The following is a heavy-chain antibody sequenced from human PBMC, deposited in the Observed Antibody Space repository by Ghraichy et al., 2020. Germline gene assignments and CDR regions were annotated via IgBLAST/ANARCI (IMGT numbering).Heavy chain of an antibody. J-gene: IGHJ1*01. CDR1: GGSISSSSYY. CDR3: ARHSPGIAVAGTHFQH. Sequence: TLSLTCTVSGGSISSSSYYWGWIRQPPGKGLEWIGSIYYSGSTYYNPSLESRVTISVDTSKYQFSLKLTSVTAADTAMYFCARHSPGIAVAGTHFQHWGQGALVTVSS. V-gene: IGHV4-39*01. CDR2: IYYSGST. D-gene: IGHD6-19*01.